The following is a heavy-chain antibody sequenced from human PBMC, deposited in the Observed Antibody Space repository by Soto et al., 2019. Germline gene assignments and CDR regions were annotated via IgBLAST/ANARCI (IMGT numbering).Heavy chain of an antibody. J-gene: IGHJ4*02. CDR3: ATLYDFWSGYYSDY. CDR1: RCTVSSSA. Sequence: SCAACRCTVSSSAMIWVRQTQGKGLEWVSAISGSGGSTYYADSVKGRFTISRDNSKNTLYLQMNSLRAEDTAVYYCATLYDFWSGYYSDYWGQGTLVTVSS. D-gene: IGHD3-3*01. CDR2: ISGSGGST. V-gene: IGHV3-23*01.